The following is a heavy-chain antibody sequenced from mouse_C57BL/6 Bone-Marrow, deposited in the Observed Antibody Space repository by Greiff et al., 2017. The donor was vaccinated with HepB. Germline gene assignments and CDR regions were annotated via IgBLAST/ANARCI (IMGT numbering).Heavy chain of an antibody. J-gene: IGHJ1*03. CDR2: INPSSGYT. CDR3: AVGTVVAYWYIDV. V-gene: IGHV1-7*01. CDR1: GYTFTSYW. Sequence: QVQLQQSGAELAKPGASVKLSCKASGYTFTSYWMHWVKQRPGQGLEWIGYINPSSGYTKYNQKFKDKATLTADKSSSTAYMQLSSLTYEDSAVYYCAVGTVVAYWYIDVWGTGTTVTVSS. D-gene: IGHD1-1*01.